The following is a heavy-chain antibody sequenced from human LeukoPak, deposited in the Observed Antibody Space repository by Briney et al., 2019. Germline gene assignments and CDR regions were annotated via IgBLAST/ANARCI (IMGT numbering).Heavy chain of an antibody. CDR1: GYTFTDYY. V-gene: IGHV1-46*01. CDR2: INPSGGST. Sequence: ASVKVSCKTAGYTFTDYYMRWVRQAPGQGLEWMGIINPSGGSTTYAQKFQGRVTMTRDTSTSTVYMELSRLRSEDTAVYYCARVWFGAFDIWGQGTLVTVS. J-gene: IGHJ3*02. D-gene: IGHD3-16*01. CDR3: ARVWFGAFDI.